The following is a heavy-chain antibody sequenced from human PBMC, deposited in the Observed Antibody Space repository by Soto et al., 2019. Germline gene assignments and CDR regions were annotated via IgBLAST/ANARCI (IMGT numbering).Heavy chain of an antibody. Sequence: GSLRLSCAASGFTFSSYAMSWVRQAPGKGLEWVSAISGSGGSTYYADSVKGRFTISRDNSKNTLYLQMNSLRAEDTAVYYCAKDKKVLLERPPFWDYWGQGTLVTVSS. CDR3: AKDKKVLLERPPFWDY. D-gene: IGHD1-1*01. V-gene: IGHV3-23*01. J-gene: IGHJ4*02. CDR2: ISGSGGST. CDR1: GFTFSSYA.